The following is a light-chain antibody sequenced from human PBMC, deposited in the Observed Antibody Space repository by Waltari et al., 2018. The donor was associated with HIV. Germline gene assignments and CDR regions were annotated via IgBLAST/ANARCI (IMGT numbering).Light chain of an antibody. CDR1: QSVFSSSSSRDF. Sequence: EIVVTQSPDSLSVSVGERATIICRASQSVFSSSSSRDFLAWYQQKPGQAPMVLFYWGSTRESGVPCRFSVSGSGTDFTLTISSLQAEDVAVYFCQEYSSPRPTFGQGTKLEV. V-gene: IGKV4-1*01. CDR2: WGS. J-gene: IGKJ1*01. CDR3: QEYSSPRPT.